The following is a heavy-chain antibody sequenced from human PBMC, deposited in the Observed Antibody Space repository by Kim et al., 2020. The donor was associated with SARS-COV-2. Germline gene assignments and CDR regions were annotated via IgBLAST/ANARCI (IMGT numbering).Heavy chain of an antibody. CDR2: IYHSGST. CDR1: GGSISSGGYS. D-gene: IGHD4-17*01. V-gene: IGHV4-30-2*01. J-gene: IGHJ5*02. CDR3: AREWGDYGDYRFDP. Sequence: SETLSLTCAVSGGSISSGGYSWSWIRQPPGKGLEWIGYIYHSGSTYYNPSLKSRVTISVDRSKNQFSLKLSSVTAADTAVYYCAREWGDYGDYRFDPWGQGTLVTVSS.